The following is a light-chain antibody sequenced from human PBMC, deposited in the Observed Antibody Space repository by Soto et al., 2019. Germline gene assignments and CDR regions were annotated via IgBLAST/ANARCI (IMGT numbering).Light chain of an antibody. V-gene: IGLV2-8*01. CDR2: EVN. CDR3: SSYAGSSNV. CDR1: SSDVGGYNY. Sequence: QSVLTQPPSASGSPGQSVAISCTGTSSDVGGYNYVSWYQQHPGKAPKLMIYEVNKRPSGVPDRFSGSKSGNTASLTVSGLQAEDAADYYCSSYAGSSNVFGTGTK. J-gene: IGLJ1*01.